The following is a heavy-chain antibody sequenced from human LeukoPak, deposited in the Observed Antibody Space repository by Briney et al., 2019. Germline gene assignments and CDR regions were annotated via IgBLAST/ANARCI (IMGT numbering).Heavy chain of an antibody. CDR2: IIPIFGTA. CDR1: GGTFSSYA. CDR3: ARGGIAAAGGRTFDI. Sequence: ASVKVSCKASGGTFSSYAISWVRQAPGQGLEWMGGIIPIFGTANYAQKFQGRVTITTDESTSTAYMELRSLRSDDTAVYYCARGGIAAAGGRTFDIWGQGTMVTVSS. D-gene: IGHD6-13*01. J-gene: IGHJ3*02. V-gene: IGHV1-69*05.